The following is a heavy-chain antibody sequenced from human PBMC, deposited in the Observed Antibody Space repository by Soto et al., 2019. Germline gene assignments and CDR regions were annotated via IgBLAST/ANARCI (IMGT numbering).Heavy chain of an antibody. CDR2: ISVYNGNT. V-gene: IGHV1-18*01. Sequence: ASVKVSCKASGYTFDNYAISWFRQAPGQGLEWMGWISVYNGNTNYAQKFQDRVTMTTDTSTSTAYMEVRGLRSDATALYYCARYIVVVPGSTPNKFYRLDVWRQGTTVTVCS. D-gene: IGHD2-15*01. CDR3: ARYIVVVPGSTPNKFYRLDV. CDR1: GYTFDNYA. J-gene: IGHJ6*02.